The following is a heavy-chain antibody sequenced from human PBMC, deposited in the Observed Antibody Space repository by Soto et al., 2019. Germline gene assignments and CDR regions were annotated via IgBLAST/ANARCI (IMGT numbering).Heavy chain of an antibody. J-gene: IGHJ4*02. CDR1: GYTFTTYD. D-gene: IGHD1-26*01. Sequence: QVQLVQSGAEVKRPGASVKVSCKASGYTFTTYDMNWVRQATGQGPEWMGWMNPNSGNTGYAQEFQGRVTMPRDTSINTAYMELSSRTPDDTAVYYCARGLWELDFWGQGTLVTVPS. CDR2: MNPNSGNT. CDR3: ARGLWELDF. V-gene: IGHV1-8*01.